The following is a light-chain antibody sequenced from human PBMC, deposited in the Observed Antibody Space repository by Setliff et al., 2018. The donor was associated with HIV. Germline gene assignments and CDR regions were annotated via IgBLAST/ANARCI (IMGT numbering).Light chain of an antibody. J-gene: IGLJ1*01. CDR2: DDS. Sequence: SYELTQPPSVSVAPGKTATITCGGDNIGGKSVHWYQQKPGQAPVLVVYDDSDRPSGIPERFSGSNSGNTATLTITRVEAGDEADCYCQVWVSFNDRSYVFGGGTKVTVL. V-gene: IGLV3-21*03. CDR1: NIGGKS. CDR3: QVWVSFNDRSYV.